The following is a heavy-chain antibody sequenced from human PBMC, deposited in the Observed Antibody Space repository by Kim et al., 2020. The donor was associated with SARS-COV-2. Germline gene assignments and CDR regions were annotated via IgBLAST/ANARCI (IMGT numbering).Heavy chain of an antibody. Sequence: SETLSLTCTVSGGSISSSSYYWGWIRQPPGKGLEWIGSIYYSGSTYYNPSLKSRVTISVDTSKNQFSLKLSSVTAADTAVYYCARQPHYRHYYDSSGYYDNWFDPWGQGTLVTVSS. CDR1: GGSISSSSYY. CDR2: IYYSGST. J-gene: IGHJ5*02. V-gene: IGHV4-39*01. CDR3: ARQPHYRHYYDSSGYYDNWFDP. D-gene: IGHD3-22*01.